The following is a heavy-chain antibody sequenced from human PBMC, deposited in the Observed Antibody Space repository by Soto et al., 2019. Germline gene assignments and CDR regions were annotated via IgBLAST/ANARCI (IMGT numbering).Heavy chain of an antibody. J-gene: IGHJ4*02. CDR3: AKDSVGPPTSTMIVVGTDFDY. Sequence: GGSLRLSCAASGFTFSSYAMSWVRQAPGKGLEWVSAISGSGGSTYYADSVKGQFTISRGNSKNTLYLQMNSLRAEDTAVYYCAKDSVGPPTSTMIVVGTDFDYWGQGTLVTVSS. CDR1: GFTFSSYA. CDR2: ISGSGGST. V-gene: IGHV3-23*01. D-gene: IGHD3-22*01.